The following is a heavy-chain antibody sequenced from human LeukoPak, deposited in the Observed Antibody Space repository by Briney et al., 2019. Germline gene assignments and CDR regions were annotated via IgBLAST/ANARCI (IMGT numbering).Heavy chain of an antibody. CDR2: IYYSGST. CDR1: GGSISSSSYY. Sequence: TSETLSLTCTVSGGSISSSSYYWGWIRQPPGKGLEWIGSIYYSGSTYYNPSLKSRVTISVDTSKNQFSLKLSSVTAADTAVYYCARHSRGYYYDSSGYRWGQGTLVTVSS. J-gene: IGHJ4*02. D-gene: IGHD3-22*01. V-gene: IGHV4-39*01. CDR3: ARHSRGYYYDSSGYR.